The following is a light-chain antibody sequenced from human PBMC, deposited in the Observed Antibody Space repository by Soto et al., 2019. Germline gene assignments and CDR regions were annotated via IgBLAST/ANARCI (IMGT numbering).Light chain of an antibody. V-gene: IGKV1-5*03. Sequence: DIPMTQSPSTLSASVGDRVTITCRASQSISSWLAWYQQRPGKVPRLLIYKASTLESGVPSRFSGSGSGTEFTLTISSLQPDDSATYYCQNYNSPPWTFGQGTRVEIK. CDR3: QNYNSPPWT. CDR1: QSISSW. CDR2: KAS. J-gene: IGKJ1*01.